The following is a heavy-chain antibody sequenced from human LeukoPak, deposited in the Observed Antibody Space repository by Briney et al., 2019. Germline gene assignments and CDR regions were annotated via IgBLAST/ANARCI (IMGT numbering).Heavy chain of an antibody. Sequence: SGGSLRLSCAASGFTFSSYAMSWVRQAPGKGLEWVSAISGSGGRTYYEDSVKGRFTISRDNSKNTLYLQMNSLRAEDTAVYYCAKEENYYDSSCYRHNAYWGQGTLVTVSS. J-gene: IGHJ4*02. CDR1: GFTFSSYA. CDR3: AKEENYYDSSCYRHNAY. D-gene: IGHD3-22*01. CDR2: ISGSGGRT. V-gene: IGHV3-23*01.